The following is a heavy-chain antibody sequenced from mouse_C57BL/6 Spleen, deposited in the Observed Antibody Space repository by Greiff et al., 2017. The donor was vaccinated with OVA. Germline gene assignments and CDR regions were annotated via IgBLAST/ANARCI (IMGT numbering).Heavy chain of an antibody. J-gene: IGHJ2*01. V-gene: IGHV5-6*01. Sequence: EVMLVESGGDLVKPGGSLKLSCAASGFTFSSYGMSWVRQTPDKRLEWVATISSGGSYTYYPDSVKGRFTISRDNAKNTLYLQMSSLKSEDTAMYYCARDYGDYDGAFDYWGQGTTLTVSS. D-gene: IGHD2-4*01. CDR1: GFTFSSYG. CDR3: ARDYGDYDGAFDY. CDR2: ISSGGSYT.